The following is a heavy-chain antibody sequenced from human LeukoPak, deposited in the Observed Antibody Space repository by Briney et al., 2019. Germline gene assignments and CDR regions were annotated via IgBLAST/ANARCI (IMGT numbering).Heavy chain of an antibody. CDR2: IWYDGSNK. V-gene: IGHV3-30*02. CDR3: AKDSLSSSWYYFDY. J-gene: IGHJ4*02. CDR1: GFTFSSYG. D-gene: IGHD6-13*01. Sequence: GGSLRLSCAASGFTFSSYGMHWVRQAPGKGLEWVAVIWYDGSNKYYADSVKGRFTISRDNSKNTLYLQMNSLRAEDTAVYYCAKDSLSSSWYYFDYWGQGTLVTVSS.